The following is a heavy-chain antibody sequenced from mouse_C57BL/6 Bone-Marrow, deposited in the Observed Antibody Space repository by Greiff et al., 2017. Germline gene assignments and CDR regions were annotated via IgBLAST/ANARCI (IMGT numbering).Heavy chain of an antibody. V-gene: IGHV1-9*01. J-gene: IGHJ3*01. Sequence: VQLQQSGAELMKPGASVKLSCKATGYTFTGYWIEWVKQRPGHGLEWIGEILPGSGSTNYNEKFKGKATFTADTSSNAAYMQLSSLTTEDSALYYCARTGYYYGSSYWFAYWGQGTLVTVSA. CDR3: ARTGYYYGSSYWFAY. CDR2: ILPGSGST. D-gene: IGHD1-1*01. CDR1: GYTFTGYW.